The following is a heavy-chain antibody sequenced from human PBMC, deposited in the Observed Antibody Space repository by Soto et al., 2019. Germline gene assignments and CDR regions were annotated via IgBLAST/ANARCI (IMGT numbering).Heavy chain of an antibody. V-gene: IGHV2-5*01. CDR2: IYWNDDK. J-gene: IGHJ4*02. Sequence: SVPTLVNPTQTLTLTCTFSGFSLSTSGVGVGWIRQPPGKALEWLALIYWNDDKRYSPSLKSRLTITKDTSKNQVVLTMPNVDPVDTATYYCAHRQRHSQNSKYYGSGAPFDYWGQGTLVTVSS. D-gene: IGHD3-10*01. CDR3: AHRQRHSQNSKYYGSGAPFDY. CDR1: GFSLSTSGVG.